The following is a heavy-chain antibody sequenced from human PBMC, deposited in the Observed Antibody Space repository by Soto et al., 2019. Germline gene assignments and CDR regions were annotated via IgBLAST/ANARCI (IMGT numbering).Heavy chain of an antibody. D-gene: IGHD4-17*01. CDR3: APRQSGDYVFDY. J-gene: IGHJ4*02. CDR1: GFTFTSYW. Sequence: EVQLVESGGGLVQPGGSLRLSCAASGFTFTSYWMHWVRQAPGKGLVWVSRIKGDGSSTSYADSVKGRFTISSDNAKNPLYLHVNSLSAADSAVYYCAPRQSGDYVFDYWGQGTLVTLSS. V-gene: IGHV3-74*01. CDR2: IKGDGSST.